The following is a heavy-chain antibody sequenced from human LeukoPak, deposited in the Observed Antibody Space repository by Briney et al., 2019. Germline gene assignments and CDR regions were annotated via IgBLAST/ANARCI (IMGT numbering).Heavy chain of an antibody. CDR2: ISANNGNT. D-gene: IGHD3-22*01. V-gene: IGHV1-18*01. CDR3: ARVLGSRYYYDSSGYLGY. J-gene: IGHJ4*02. Sequence: GASVKVSCKASGYTFTSYGISWVRQAPGQGLEWMGWISANNGNTNYAQRLQGRVTMTTDTSTSTAYMELRSLRSDDTAVYYCARVLGSRYYYDSSGYLGYWGQGTLVTVSS. CDR1: GYTFTSYG.